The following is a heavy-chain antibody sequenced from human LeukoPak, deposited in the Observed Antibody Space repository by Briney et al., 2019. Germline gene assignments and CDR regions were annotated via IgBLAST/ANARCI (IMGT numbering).Heavy chain of an antibody. J-gene: IGHJ3*01. D-gene: IGHD3-3*01. CDR3: AKEGVDRHFALEN. Sequence: GGSLRLSCASSGFIFSNHAISWVRQTPGKGREGVSSMDTGGGTYYAASVKRRFTISRDNSKNTLYMQLNSLRAEDTAVYYCAKEGVDRHFALENWGQGTTVTVSS. V-gene: IGHV3-23*01. CDR2: MDTGGGT. CDR1: GFIFSNHA.